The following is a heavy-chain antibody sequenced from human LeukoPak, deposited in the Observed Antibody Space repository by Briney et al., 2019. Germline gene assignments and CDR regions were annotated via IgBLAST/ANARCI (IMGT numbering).Heavy chain of an antibody. Sequence: ASVKVSCKASGGTFSSYAISWVRQAPGQGLEWMGRIIPIFGIANYAQKFQGRVTITADKSTSTAYMELSSLRSEDTAVYYCASEGLESSGPWGQGTLVTVSS. D-gene: IGHD3-22*01. V-gene: IGHV1-69*04. CDR1: GGTFSSYA. J-gene: IGHJ5*02. CDR3: ASEGLESSGP. CDR2: IIPIFGIA.